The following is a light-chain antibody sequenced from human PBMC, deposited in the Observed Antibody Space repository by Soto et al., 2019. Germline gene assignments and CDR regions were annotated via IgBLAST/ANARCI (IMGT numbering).Light chain of an antibody. V-gene: IGLV2-14*01. J-gene: IGLJ1*01. CDR3: ASYTRGSSYV. CDR2: DVS. Sequence: SALTQPASVSGSPGQSITISCTGTSSDVGGYNYVSWYQQHPGKAPKLMIYDVSYRPSGVSDRFSGSKSGNTASLTISGLQSEDEDDYYCASYTRGSSYVFGTGTKVTV. CDR1: SSDVGGYNY.